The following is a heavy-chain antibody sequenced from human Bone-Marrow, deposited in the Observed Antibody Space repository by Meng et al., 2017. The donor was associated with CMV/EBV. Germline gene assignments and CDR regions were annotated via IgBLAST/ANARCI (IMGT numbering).Heavy chain of an antibody. CDR2: MNPNSGNT. D-gene: IGHD3-3*01. CDR1: GYTFTSYD. J-gene: IGHJ6*01. CDR3: ARSPKSIIILGVVIEVGGRLGPGAMDV. Sequence: ASVKVSCKTSGYTFTSYDIHWVRQATGQGLEWMGWMNPNSGNTGYAPKFQGRVTIAKNTSIRTAYMELSSLRSEDTAVYYCARSPKSIIILGVVIEVGGRLGPGAMDVWGQGTTVTVSS. V-gene: IGHV1-8*01.